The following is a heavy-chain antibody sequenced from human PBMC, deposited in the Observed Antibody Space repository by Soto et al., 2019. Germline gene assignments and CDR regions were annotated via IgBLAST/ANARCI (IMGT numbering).Heavy chain of an antibody. CDR3: ARGRYCLTGRCFPNWFDS. CDR2: IYKSTTT. D-gene: IGHD2-15*01. CDR1: GDSISTVDYF. V-gene: IGHV4-30-4*01. Sequence: SETLSLTCSVSGDSISTVDYFWAWIRQPPGQALEYIGYIYKSTTTYYNPSFESRVATSLDTSKSQFSLTVTSVTAADTAVYFCARGRYCLTGRCFPNWFDSWGQGTLVTVSS. J-gene: IGHJ5*01.